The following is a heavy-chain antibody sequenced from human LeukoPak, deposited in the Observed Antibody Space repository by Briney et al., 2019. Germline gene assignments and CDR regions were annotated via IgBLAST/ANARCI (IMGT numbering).Heavy chain of an antibody. D-gene: IGHD3-10*01. Sequence: PSETLSLTCTVSGGSISSSSYYWGWIRQPPGKGLEWIGSIYYSGSTYYNPSLKSRVTISVDTSKNQFSLKLSSVTAADTAVYYCARNYYGSGSYIWTALYYFDYWGQGTLVTVSS. CDR2: IYYSGST. CDR1: GGSISSSSYY. CDR3: ARNYYGSGSYIWTALYYFDY. V-gene: IGHV4-39*01. J-gene: IGHJ4*02.